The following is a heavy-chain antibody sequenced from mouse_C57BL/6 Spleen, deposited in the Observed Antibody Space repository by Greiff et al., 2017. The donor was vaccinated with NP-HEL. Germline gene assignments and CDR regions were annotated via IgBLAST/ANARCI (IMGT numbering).Heavy chain of an antibody. D-gene: IGHD1-1*01. V-gene: IGHV14-4*01. CDR1: GFNIKDDY. CDR2: IDPENGDT. Sequence: EVQLQQSGAELVRPGASVKLSCTASGFNIKDDYMHWVKQRPEQGLEWIGWIDPENGDTEYASKFQGKATITADTSSNTAYLQLSSLTSEDTAVYYGTAQVTTVVATGAMDYWGQGTSVTVSS. CDR3: TAQVTTVVATGAMDY. J-gene: IGHJ4*01.